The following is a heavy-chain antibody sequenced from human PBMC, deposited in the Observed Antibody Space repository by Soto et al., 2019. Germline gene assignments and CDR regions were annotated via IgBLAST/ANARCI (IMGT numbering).Heavy chain of an antibody. D-gene: IGHD2-2*01. V-gene: IGHV3-23*01. CDR2: ISGSGGST. J-gene: IGHJ5*02. CDR3: AKSTAYQLQIVPWFDP. Sequence: GGSLRLSCAASGFTFSSYAMSWVRQAPGKGLEWVSAISGSGGSTYYADSVKGRFTISRDNSKSTLYLQMSSLRAEDTAVYYCAKSTAYQLQIVPWFDPWGQGTLVTVSS. CDR1: GFTFSSYA.